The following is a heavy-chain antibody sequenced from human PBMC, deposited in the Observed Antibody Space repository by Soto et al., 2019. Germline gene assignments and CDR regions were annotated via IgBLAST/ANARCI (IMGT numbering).Heavy chain of an antibody. CDR3: ASSYSGYLDN. D-gene: IGHD3-22*01. V-gene: IGHV4-31*03. Sequence: PXETLSLTCSVAGYSISSGAYYWNWIRQHPGKGLEWIAYIYHNGDTHYNPSLRSRITISVDTSKNQFSLKLTSVTDADTALYYCASSYSGYLDNWGQGTLVTVSS. J-gene: IGHJ4*02. CDR1: GYSISSGAYY. CDR2: IYHNGDT.